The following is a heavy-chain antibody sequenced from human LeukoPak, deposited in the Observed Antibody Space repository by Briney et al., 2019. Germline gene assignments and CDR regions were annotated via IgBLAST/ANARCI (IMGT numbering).Heavy chain of an antibody. CDR1: GFTFSDYY. CDR3: ARGTGGYSYGRDWYFDL. Sequence: AGGSLRLSCAASGFTFSDYYMTWIRQAPGKGLEWVSYISSSGSPIYYADSVKGRFTISRDNAKNSLYLQMNSLRAEDTAMYYCARGTGGYSYGRDWYFDLWGRGTLVTVSS. J-gene: IGHJ2*01. D-gene: IGHD5-18*01. V-gene: IGHV3-11*04. CDR2: ISSSGSPI.